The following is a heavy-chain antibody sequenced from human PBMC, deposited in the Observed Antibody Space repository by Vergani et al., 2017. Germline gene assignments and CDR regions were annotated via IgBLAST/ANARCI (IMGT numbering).Heavy chain of an antibody. D-gene: IGHD3-10*01. V-gene: IGHV4-38-2*01. J-gene: IGHJ6*02. CDR2: IHHSGDT. CDR1: DSSIMTNPY. Sequence: QVQLQESGPGLVKPSETLTLTCDVSDSSIMTNPYWGWFRQSPGKGLEWIGCIHHSGDTHYNSSLKSRGSISIVSSSKFSLSLTSVTAADTAIYYCASHLDSGGFFPSSYFYGMDVWGHGTTVTVSS. CDR3: ASHLDSGGFFPSSYFYGMDV.